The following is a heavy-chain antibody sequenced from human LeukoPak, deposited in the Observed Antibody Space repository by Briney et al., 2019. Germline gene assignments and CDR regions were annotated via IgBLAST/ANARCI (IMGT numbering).Heavy chain of an antibody. J-gene: IGHJ4*02. CDR1: GYTFTGYY. CDR3: ARGQRITIFGVAIHY. CDR2: INPNSGGT. V-gene: IGHV1-2*02. Sequence: GASVKVSCKASGYTFTGYYMHWVRQAPGQGLEWMGWINPNSGGTNYAQKFQSRVTMTRDTSISTAYMELSRLRSDDTAVYYCARGQRITIFGVAIHYWGQGTLVTVSS. D-gene: IGHD3-3*01.